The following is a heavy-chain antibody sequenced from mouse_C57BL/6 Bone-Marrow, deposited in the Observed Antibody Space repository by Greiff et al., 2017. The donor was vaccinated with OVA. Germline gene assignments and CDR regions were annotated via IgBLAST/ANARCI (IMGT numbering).Heavy chain of an antibody. V-gene: IGHV5-15*01. CDR1: GFTFSDYG. D-gene: IGHD1-1*01. J-gene: IGHJ4*01. Sequence: EVQLVESGGGLVQPGGSLKLSCAASGFTFSDYGMAWVRQAPRKGPEWVAFISNLAYSIYYADTVTGRFTISRENAKNTLYLEMSSLRSEDTAMYYCARHEYYGRHYYAMDYWGQGTSVTVSS. CDR3: ARHEYYGRHYYAMDY. CDR2: ISNLAYSI.